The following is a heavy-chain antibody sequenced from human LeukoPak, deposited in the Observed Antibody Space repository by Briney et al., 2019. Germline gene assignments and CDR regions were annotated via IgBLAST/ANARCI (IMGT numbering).Heavy chain of an antibody. J-gene: IGHJ5*02. D-gene: IGHD3-10*01. CDR1: GFTFSSYG. V-gene: IGHV3-30*03. CDR2: ISYDGSNK. CDR3: ARERGDYYGSGSYPWFDP. Sequence: GRSLRLSCAASGFTFSSYGMHWVRQAPGKGLEWVAVISYDGSNKYYADSVKGRFTISRDNSKNTLYLQMNSLRAEDTAVYYCARERGDYYGSGSYPWFDPWGQGTLVTVSS.